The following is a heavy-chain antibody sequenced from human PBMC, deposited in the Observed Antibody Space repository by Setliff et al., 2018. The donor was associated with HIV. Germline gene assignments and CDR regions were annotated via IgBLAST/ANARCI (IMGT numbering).Heavy chain of an antibody. CDR2: INVGKGDT. D-gene: IGHD3-10*01. V-gene: IGHV1-3*01. J-gene: IGHJ4*01. Sequence: ASVKVSCKTSGYTFTTYSIHWVRQAPGQSLEWMGWINVGKGDTKYSQELQGRITLTTDTSANTAYMELSSLRSDDTAVYFCARGALLAVFDFDHWGHGTLVTVSS. CDR1: GYTFTTYS. CDR3: ARGALLAVFDFDH.